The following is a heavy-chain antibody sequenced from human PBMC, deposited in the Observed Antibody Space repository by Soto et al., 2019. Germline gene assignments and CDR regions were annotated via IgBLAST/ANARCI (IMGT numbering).Heavy chain of an antibody. D-gene: IGHD3-16*01. V-gene: IGHV1-46*01. CDR1: GYTCTSYY. J-gene: IGHJ6*02. Sequence: ASVKVSCKASGYTCTSYYIHWVRQAPGQGLEWMGIINPSGGRTSYAQNFQGRVTMTRDTSTSTVYMEFSIPRSEDTAVYHCAKVGGLGQPQDYHYGWDCWGQGPTVTVSS. CDR3: AKVGGLGQPQDYHYGWDC. CDR2: INPSGGRT.